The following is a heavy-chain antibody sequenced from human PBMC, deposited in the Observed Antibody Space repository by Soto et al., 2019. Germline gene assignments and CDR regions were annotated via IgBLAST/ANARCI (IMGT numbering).Heavy chain of an antibody. CDR1: GFSFSNYA. V-gene: IGHV3-23*01. J-gene: IGHJ5*01. CDR2: ISGNGVNT. D-gene: IGHD3-22*01. CDR3: ARWVGGSMYDNSGKYDS. Sequence: EVQLLESGGALVQPGGSLRLSCAASGFSFSNYAMTWVRQAPGKGLEWVAGISGNGVNTHHADSVKGRFTISRDNSQNTVFLQMNSLRAEDTAVYYCARWVGGSMYDNSGKYDSWGQGTLVTVSS.